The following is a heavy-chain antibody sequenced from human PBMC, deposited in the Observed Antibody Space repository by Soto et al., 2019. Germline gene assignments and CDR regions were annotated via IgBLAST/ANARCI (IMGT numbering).Heavy chain of an antibody. D-gene: IGHD2-2*01. Sequence: SVKVSCKASGGTFSSYAIDWVRQAPGQGLEWMGGIIPLFGTTNYAQKLQGRVKLTADKSTSTAYMELSSLRSEDTAVYYCARAGIVVVPAASDDAFDIWGQGTMVTVSS. J-gene: IGHJ3*02. CDR3: ARAGIVVVPAASDDAFDI. CDR2: IIPLFGTT. CDR1: GGTFSSYA. V-gene: IGHV1-69*06.